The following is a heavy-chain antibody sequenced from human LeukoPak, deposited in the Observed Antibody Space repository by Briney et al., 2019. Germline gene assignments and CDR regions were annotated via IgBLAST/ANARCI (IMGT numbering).Heavy chain of an antibody. V-gene: IGHV3-48*03. Sequence: GGSLRLSCAASGFTFSSFEMNWVRQAPGKGLEWVSYISSSGSTKYYADSVKGRFTISRDNSKNTLYLQMNSLRAEDTAVYYCAKDYYVPNYWGQGTLVTVSS. CDR2: ISSSGSTK. CDR1: GFTFSSFE. D-gene: IGHD3-22*01. CDR3: AKDYYVPNY. J-gene: IGHJ4*02.